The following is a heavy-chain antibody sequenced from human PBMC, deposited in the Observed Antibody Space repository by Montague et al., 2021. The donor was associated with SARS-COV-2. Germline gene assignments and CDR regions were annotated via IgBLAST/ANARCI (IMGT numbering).Heavy chain of an antibody. J-gene: IGHJ4*02. Sequence: SETLSLTCTVSGGSISSSSYYWGWIRQPPGKGLEWIGSIYYSGSTYYNPSFKSRVTISVDTSKNQFSLKLSSVTAADTAVYYCARRVGQWLPRYQYYFDYWGQGTLVTVSS. V-gene: IGHV4-39*01. CDR1: GGSISSSSYY. D-gene: IGHD6-19*01. CDR2: IYYSGST. CDR3: ARRVGQWLPRYQYYFDY.